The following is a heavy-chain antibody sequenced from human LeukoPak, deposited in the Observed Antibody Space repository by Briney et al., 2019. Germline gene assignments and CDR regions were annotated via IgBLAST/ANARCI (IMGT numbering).Heavy chain of an antibody. D-gene: IGHD3-10*01. V-gene: IGHV1-2*02. CDR2: INPNSGGT. J-gene: IGHJ4*02. Sequence: GASVKVSCKASGYTFTGYYMHWVRQAPGQGLEWMGWINPNSGGTNYAQKFQGRVTMTRDTSISTAYMELSRLRSDDTAVYYCARVRSRSGSYIYFDYWGQGTLVTVSS. CDR3: ARVRSRSGSYIYFDY. CDR1: GYTFTGYY.